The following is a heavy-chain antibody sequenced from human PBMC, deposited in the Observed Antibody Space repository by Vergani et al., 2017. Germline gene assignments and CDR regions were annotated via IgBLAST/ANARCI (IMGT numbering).Heavy chain of an antibody. CDR1: GYTFTSNA. J-gene: IGHJ3*02. D-gene: IGHD3-22*01. V-gene: IGHV1-3*04. CDR2: INTGNGNT. Sequence: QVQLVQSGAEVKKPGASVKVSCKASGYTFTSNAIHWVRQAPGQGLEWMGWINTGNGNTKYSQKFQGRVTITRQTSASTAYMELSSLRSEDTAVYYCARDYTKENNYDSSGYSAAFDMWGQGTMVTVSS. CDR3: ARDYTKENNYDSSGYSAAFDM.